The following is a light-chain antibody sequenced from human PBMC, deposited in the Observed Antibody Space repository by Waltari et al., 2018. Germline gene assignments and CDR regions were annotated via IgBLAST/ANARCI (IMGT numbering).Light chain of an antibody. CDR3: AAWDDSLNGHWV. CDR2: RNG. Sequence: QSVLTQPPSASGTPGQRVTFSCSGTYSNIGNNVVNWYQQLPGKAPKPLIVRNGQRPSGVPDRFSGSKSGSSASLAIGGLQSDDEADYYCAAWDDSLNGHWVFGGGTKVTVL. J-gene: IGLJ3*02. V-gene: IGLV1-44*01. CDR1: YSNIGNNV.